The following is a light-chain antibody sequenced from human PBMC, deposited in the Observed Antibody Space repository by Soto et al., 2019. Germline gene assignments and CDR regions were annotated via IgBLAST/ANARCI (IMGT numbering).Light chain of an antibody. CDR1: SSEVGGYNC. Sequence: QSALTQPPSASGSPGQSVTISCTGSSSEVGGYNCVSWFQQHPGKAPKLMIFEDIKRPSGVADRFSASKSGNTASLTVSGLQAEDEADYYCSSYGGSDNLIFGGGTKVTVL. CDR3: SSYGGSDNLI. J-gene: IGLJ2*01. CDR2: EDI. V-gene: IGLV2-8*01.